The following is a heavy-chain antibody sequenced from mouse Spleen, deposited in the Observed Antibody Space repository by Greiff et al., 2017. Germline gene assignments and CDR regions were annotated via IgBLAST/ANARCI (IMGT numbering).Heavy chain of an antibody. CDR1: GYTFTDYY. Sequence: QVQLKESGAELVRPGASVKLSCKASGYTFTDYYINWVKQRPGQGLEWIARIYPGSGNTYYNEKFKGKATLTAEKSSSTAYMQLSSLTSEDSAVYFCARFGNLFAYWGQGTLVTVSA. J-gene: IGHJ3*01. CDR2: IYPGSGNT. CDR3: ARFGNLFAY. D-gene: IGHD2-1*01. V-gene: IGHV1-76*01.